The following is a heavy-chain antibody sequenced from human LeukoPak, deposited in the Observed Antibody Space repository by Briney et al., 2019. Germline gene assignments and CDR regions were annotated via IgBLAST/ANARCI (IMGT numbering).Heavy chain of an antibody. J-gene: IGHJ4*02. V-gene: IGHV3-23*01. CDR2: ISYSGGGT. CDR1: GVTFTSYA. CDR3: AKEAFGVVPAAKFDY. Sequence: GGSLRLSCAASGVTFTSYAMNWVRQAPGKGLEWVSGISYSGGGTNYAASVKGRFTISGDNSKNTLYLQMNSLRPEDTAVYYCAKEAFGVVPAAKFDYWGQGTLVTVSS. D-gene: IGHD2-2*01.